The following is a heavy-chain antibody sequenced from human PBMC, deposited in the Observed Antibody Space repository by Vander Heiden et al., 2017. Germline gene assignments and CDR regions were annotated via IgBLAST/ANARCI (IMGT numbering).Heavy chain of an antibody. CDR3: AKEWAGDPLW. J-gene: IGHJ4*02. CDR2: ISGSGGTT. D-gene: IGHD2-21*01. CDR1: GFTFSTYA. V-gene: IGHV3-23*01. Sequence: EVQLLESGGGLVQPGGSLRLSCAASGFTFSTYAMTLVRQAPGKGLHWVSSISGSGGTTYYADSVKGRFTISRDNSKNTLYVQMNSLRAEDTAMYYCAKEWAGDPLWWGQGTLVTVSS.